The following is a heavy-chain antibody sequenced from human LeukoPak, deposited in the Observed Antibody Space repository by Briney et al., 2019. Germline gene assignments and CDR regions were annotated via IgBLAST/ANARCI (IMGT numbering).Heavy chain of an antibody. CDR1: GYTFTDYD. V-gene: IGHV1-8*01. Sequence: ASVKVSCKGSGYTFTDYDIIWVRQATGQGLEWMGWMSPNSGNTGSAQSFQGRITMTRNNSISTAYMELSSLSSEDTAVYYCARDKKHILLYFGELHAGMDVWGQGTTVTVSS. CDR3: ARDKKHILLYFGELHAGMDV. J-gene: IGHJ6*02. CDR2: MSPNSGNT. D-gene: IGHD3-10*01.